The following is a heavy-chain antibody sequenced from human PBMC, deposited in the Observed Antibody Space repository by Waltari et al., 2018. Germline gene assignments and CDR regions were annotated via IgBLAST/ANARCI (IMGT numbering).Heavy chain of an antibody. V-gene: IGHV5-51*01. J-gene: IGHJ4*02. CDR3: ARAPTGTSSPYYFDY. CDR2: IYPGDSDT. Sequence: EVQLVQSGVEVRKPGQSLKISCKGSGYSFTTYWIGWVRQMPGKGLEWMGIIYPGDSDTRYSPSFQGQVTISADNSISTAYLQWSSLMASDTAMYFCARAPTGTSSPYYFDYWGQGTLVTVSS. D-gene: IGHD1-1*01. CDR1: GYSFTTYW.